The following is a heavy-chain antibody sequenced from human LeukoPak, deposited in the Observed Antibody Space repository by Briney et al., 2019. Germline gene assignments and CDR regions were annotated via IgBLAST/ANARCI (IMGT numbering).Heavy chain of an antibody. CDR1: GFTFNSYS. CDR2: ISSSSSYI. J-gene: IGHJ3*02. V-gene: IGHV3-21*01. D-gene: IGHD6-13*01. Sequence: GGSLRLSCAASGFTFNSYSMNWVRQAPGKGLEWVSSISSSSSYIYYADSVKGRFTISRDNAKNSLYLQMNSLRAEDTAVYYCAREISTSSSWYGDDAFDIWGQGTMVTVSS. CDR3: AREISTSSSWYGDDAFDI.